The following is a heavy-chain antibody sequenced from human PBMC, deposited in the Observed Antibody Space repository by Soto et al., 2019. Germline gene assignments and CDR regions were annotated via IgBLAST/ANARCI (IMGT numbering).Heavy chain of an antibody. CDR3: ARDRSSPPMGPHWYFDL. Sequence: ASVKVSCKASGYTFTSYYMHWVRQAPGQGLEWMGIINPSGGSTSYAQKFQGRVTMTRDTSTSTVYMELSSLRSEDTAVYYCARDRSSPPMGPHWYFDLWGRGTLVTVS. D-gene: IGHD6-13*01. V-gene: IGHV1-46*01. CDR2: INPSGGST. J-gene: IGHJ2*01. CDR1: GYTFTSYY.